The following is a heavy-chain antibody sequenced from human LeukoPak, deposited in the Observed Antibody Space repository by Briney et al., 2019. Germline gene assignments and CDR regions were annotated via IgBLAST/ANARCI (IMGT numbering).Heavy chain of an antibody. Sequence: GGTLRLSCAASGFTFSSYAMSWVRQAPGKGLEWVSAISGSGGSTYYADSVKGRFTISRDNSKNTLYLQMNSLRAEDTAVYYCAKYSSSFRSYYFDYWGQGTLVTVSS. V-gene: IGHV3-23*01. J-gene: IGHJ4*02. D-gene: IGHD6-6*01. CDR2: ISGSGGST. CDR3: AKYSSSFRSYYFDY. CDR1: GFTFSSYA.